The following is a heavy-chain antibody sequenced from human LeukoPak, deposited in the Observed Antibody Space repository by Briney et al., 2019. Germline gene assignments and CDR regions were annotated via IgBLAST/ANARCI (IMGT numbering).Heavy chain of an antibody. V-gene: IGHV3-53*05. CDR3: AKGPGYATGKRYFDL. CDR1: GFTVSGKF. J-gene: IGHJ2*01. CDR2: IFDGGST. Sequence: PGGSLRLSCAASGFTVSGKFMTRVRQAPGKGLDWVSVIFDGGSTYYAESVKGRFTISRDNAKSSLYMQMNSLRPEDTALYYCAKGPGYATGKRYFDLWGRGTPVSVSS. D-gene: IGHD2-2*01.